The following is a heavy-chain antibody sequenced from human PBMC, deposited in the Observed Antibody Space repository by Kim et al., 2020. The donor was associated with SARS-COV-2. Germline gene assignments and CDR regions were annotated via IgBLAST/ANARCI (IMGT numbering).Heavy chain of an antibody. CDR2: IYYSGTT. CDR1: GGSVSGYY. J-gene: IGHJ5*02. CDR3: ARVRGGFDP. V-gene: IGHV4-59*02. D-gene: IGHD3-16*01. Sequence: SETLSLTCTVSGGSVSGYYWSWIRQSPEKGLEWIGYIYYSGTTNYNPSLTSRVTISVDTSKNQMSLKLTSVTPADTAVYFCARVRGGFDPWGQGILVIVS.